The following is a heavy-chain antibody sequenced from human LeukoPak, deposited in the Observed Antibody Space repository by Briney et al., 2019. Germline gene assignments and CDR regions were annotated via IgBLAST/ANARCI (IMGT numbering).Heavy chain of an antibody. Sequence: GGSLRLSCAASGFTFTNYAMSWVRQAPGKGLEWVSAITGSGANTYYADSVKGRFTISRDNSKNTLYLQMNSLRAEDTAVYYCAECDYDILTGYYASIAFDIWGQGTMVTVSS. D-gene: IGHD3-9*01. CDR2: ITGSGANT. CDR1: GFTFTNYA. CDR3: AECDYDILTGYYASIAFDI. V-gene: IGHV3-23*01. J-gene: IGHJ3*02.